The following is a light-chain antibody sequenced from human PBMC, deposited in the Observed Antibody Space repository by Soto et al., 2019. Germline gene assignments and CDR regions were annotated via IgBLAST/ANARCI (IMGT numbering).Light chain of an antibody. V-gene: IGLV1-40*01. CDR2: GNT. CDR1: SSNIGAGYE. J-gene: IGLJ1*01. Sequence: QSVLTQPPSVSGAPGQRVTISCTGSSSNIGAGYEVHWFQQLPGTAPKLLIYGNTNRPSRVPDRFSGSKSDTSASLAITGLQPEDEADYYCQSYDSSLSVLYVFGTGTKLTVL. CDR3: QSYDSSLSVLYV.